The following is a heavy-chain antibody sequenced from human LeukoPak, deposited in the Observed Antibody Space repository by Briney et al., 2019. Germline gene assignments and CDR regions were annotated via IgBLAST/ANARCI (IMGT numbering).Heavy chain of an antibody. D-gene: IGHD1-1*01. Sequence: GGSLRLSCATSGFIFNDYAMAWVRQAPGKGLEWVSAITGNIDKTTYADSVKGRFTISRDNAKNSLYLQMNSLRAEDTAVYYCARDQWDEENDFDYWGQGTLVTVSS. CDR3: ARDQWDEENDFDY. CDR2: ITGNIDKT. V-gene: IGHV3-21*01. J-gene: IGHJ4*02. CDR1: GFIFNDYA.